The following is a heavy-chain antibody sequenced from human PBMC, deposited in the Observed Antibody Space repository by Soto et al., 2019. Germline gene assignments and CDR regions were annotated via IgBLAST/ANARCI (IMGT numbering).Heavy chain of an antibody. J-gene: IGHJ3*02. Sequence: QVQLVQSGAEVKKPGASVKVSCKASGYTFTSYGISWVRQAPGQGLEWMGWIIPIFGTANYAQKFQGRVTITADESTSTAYMELSSLRSEDTAVYYCARDIVTEDDAFDIWGQGTMVTVSS. CDR3: ARDIVTEDDAFDI. V-gene: IGHV1-69*13. CDR1: GYTFTSYG. CDR2: IIPIFGTA. D-gene: IGHD2-2*01.